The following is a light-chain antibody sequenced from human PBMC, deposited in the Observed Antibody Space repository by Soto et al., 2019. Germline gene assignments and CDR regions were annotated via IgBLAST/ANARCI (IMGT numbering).Light chain of an antibody. J-gene: IGLJ1*01. Sequence: QSVLTQPPSVSGAPGQRVTISCTGSSSNIGAGYDVHWYQQLPGTAPKLLIYGNSSRPSGVPDRFSGSKSGTSASLAITGLQAEDEADYYCQSYDSSLSGSNVFGTGTKLTVI. CDR1: SSNIGAGYD. CDR3: QSYDSSLSGSNV. CDR2: GNS. V-gene: IGLV1-40*01.